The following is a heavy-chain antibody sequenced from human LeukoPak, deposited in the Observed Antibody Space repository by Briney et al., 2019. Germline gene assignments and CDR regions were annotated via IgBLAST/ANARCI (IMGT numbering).Heavy chain of an antibody. CDR1: GYSFSRYW. CDR2: IYPGDSDT. Sequence: GESLKISCKGSGYSFSRYWIGWVRQMPGKGLEWMGIIYPGDSDTRYSPSFQGQVTISADESISTAYLQWSSLKASDTAMYYRARQDGSAWYYFDYWGQGTLVTVSS. V-gene: IGHV5-51*01. D-gene: IGHD6-19*01. CDR3: ARQDGSAWYYFDY. J-gene: IGHJ4*02.